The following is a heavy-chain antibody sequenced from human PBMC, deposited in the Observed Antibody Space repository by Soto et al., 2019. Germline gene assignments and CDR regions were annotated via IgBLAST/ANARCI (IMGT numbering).Heavy chain of an antibody. V-gene: IGHV1-69*06. D-gene: IGHD3-9*01. Sequence: GASVKVSCKASGGTFSSYAISWVRQAPGQGLEWMGGIIPIFGTANYAQKFQGRVTITADKSTSTAYMELSSLRSEDTAVYYCARGRGPAEHYDILTGSRSYYYYYGMDVWGQGTTVTVSS. CDR1: GGTFSSYA. CDR3: ARGRGPAEHYDILTGSRSYYYYYGMDV. CDR2: IIPIFGTA. J-gene: IGHJ6*02.